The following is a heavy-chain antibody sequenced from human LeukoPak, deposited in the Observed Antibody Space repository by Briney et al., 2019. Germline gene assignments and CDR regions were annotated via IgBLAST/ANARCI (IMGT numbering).Heavy chain of an antibody. CDR1: GYTFTGYY. CDR3: ARVRVGVVPAAIYDY. Sequence: ASVKVSCKASGYTFTGYYMHWVRQAPGQGLEWTGWISPNSGGTNYAQKFQGRVTMTRDTSISTAYMELSRLRSDDTAVYYCARVRVGVVPAAIYDYWGQGTLVTVSS. J-gene: IGHJ4*02. CDR2: ISPNSGGT. V-gene: IGHV1-2*02. D-gene: IGHD2-2*02.